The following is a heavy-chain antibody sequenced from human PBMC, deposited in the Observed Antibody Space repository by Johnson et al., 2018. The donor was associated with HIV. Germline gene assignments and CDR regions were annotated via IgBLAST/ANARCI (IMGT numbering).Heavy chain of an antibody. CDR2: IYSGGST. CDR3: AREGGSYPGGSVDDAFDI. Sequence: VQLVESGGGLIQPGGSLRLSCAASGFTVSSNYMSWVRQAPGKGLEWVSVIYSGGSTNYADSVKGRFTISRDNAKNTVYLQMNSLRVEDTAVYYCAREGGSYPGGSVDDAFDIWGQGTKVTVSS. D-gene: IGHD3-16*02. V-gene: IGHV3-53*01. CDR1: GFTVSSNY. J-gene: IGHJ3*02.